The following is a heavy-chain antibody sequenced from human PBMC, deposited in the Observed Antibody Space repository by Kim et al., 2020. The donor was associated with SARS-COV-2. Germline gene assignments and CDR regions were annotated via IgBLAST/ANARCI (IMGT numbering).Heavy chain of an antibody. CDR2: IYYSGST. Sequence: SETLSLTCTVSGGSISSYYWSWVRQPPGKRLEWIGYIYYSGSTNYNPSLKSRVTISVDTSKNQFSLKLSSVTAADTAVYYCARLGCSSTSCPGYFDHWG. CDR1: GGSISSYY. D-gene: IGHD2-2*01. J-gene: IGHJ4*03. CDR3: ARLGCSSTSCPGYFDH. V-gene: IGHV4-59*08.